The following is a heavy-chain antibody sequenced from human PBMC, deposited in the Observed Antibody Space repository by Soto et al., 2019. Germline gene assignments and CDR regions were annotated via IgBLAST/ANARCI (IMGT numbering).Heavy chain of an antibody. V-gene: IGHV4-39*01. CDR1: GGSISSSSYY. Sequence: SETLSLTCTVSGGSISSSSYYWGWIRQPPGKGLEWIGSIYYSGSTYYNPSLKSRVTISVDTSKNQFSLTLSSVTAADTAVYYCASPNTNYYDSSGYYPFDYWGQGTLVTVSS. D-gene: IGHD3-22*01. J-gene: IGHJ4*02. CDR2: IYYSGST. CDR3: ASPNTNYYDSSGYYPFDY.